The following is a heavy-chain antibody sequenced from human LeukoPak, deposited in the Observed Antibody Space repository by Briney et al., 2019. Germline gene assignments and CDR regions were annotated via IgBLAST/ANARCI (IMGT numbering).Heavy chain of an antibody. CDR1: EFTFSSYS. CDR3: AREYCSGGSCYLADY. V-gene: IGHV3-21*01. Sequence: GGSLRLSCAASEFTFSSYSMNWVRQAPGKGLEWVSSISSSSSYIYYADSVKGQFTISRDNAQNSLYLQMNSLRAEDTAVYYCAREYCSGGSCYLADYWGQGTLVTVSS. J-gene: IGHJ4*02. CDR2: ISSSSSYI. D-gene: IGHD2-15*01.